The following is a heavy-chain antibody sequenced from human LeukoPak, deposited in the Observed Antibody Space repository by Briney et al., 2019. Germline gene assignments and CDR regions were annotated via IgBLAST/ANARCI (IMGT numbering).Heavy chain of an antibody. V-gene: IGHV4-4*07. Sequence: PSETLSLTCTVSSGSIGTYYWSWIRQPAGKGLEWIGHIYTSGSTNYNPSLKSRVTISVDKSKNQFSLNLSSVTAADTAVYYCAREREAYYDILTGSAVSIYYFDYWGQGTLVTVSS. D-gene: IGHD3-9*01. CDR2: IYTSGST. J-gene: IGHJ4*02. CDR1: SGSIGTYY. CDR3: AREREAYYDILTGSAVSIYYFDY.